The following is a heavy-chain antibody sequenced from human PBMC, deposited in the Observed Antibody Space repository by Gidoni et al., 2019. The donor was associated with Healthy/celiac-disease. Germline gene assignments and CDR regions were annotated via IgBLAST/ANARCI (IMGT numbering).Heavy chain of an antibody. J-gene: IGHJ4*02. V-gene: IGHV3-49*03. D-gene: IGHD3-10*01. CDR2: IRSKAYGGTT. Sequence: EVQLVESGGGLVQPGRSLRLSCTASGFTFGDYAMSWFRQAPGKGLEWVGFIRSKAYGGTTEYAASVKGRFTISRDDSKSIAYLQMNSLKTEDTAVYYCTRDESAVTYYYGSGTPGAFDYWGQGTLVTVSS. CDR1: GFTFGDYA. CDR3: TRDESAVTYYYGSGTPGAFDY.